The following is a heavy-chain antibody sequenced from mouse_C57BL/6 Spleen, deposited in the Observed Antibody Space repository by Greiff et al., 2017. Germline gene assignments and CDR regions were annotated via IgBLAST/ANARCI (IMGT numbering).Heavy chain of an antibody. CDR1: GFTFSDYG. Sequence: DVKLVESGGGLVKPGGSLKLSCAASGFTFSDYGMHWVRQAPEKGLEWVAYISSGSSTIYYADTVKGRFTISRDNAKNTLFLQMTSLRSEDTAMYYCARWAVGYAMDYWGQGTSVTVSS. V-gene: IGHV5-17*01. D-gene: IGHD1-1*01. CDR3: ARWAVGYAMDY. CDR2: ISSGSSTI. J-gene: IGHJ4*01.